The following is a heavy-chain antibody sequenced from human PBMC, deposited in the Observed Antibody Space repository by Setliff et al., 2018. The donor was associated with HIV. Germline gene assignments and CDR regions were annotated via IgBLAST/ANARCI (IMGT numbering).Heavy chain of an antibody. V-gene: IGHV1-69*13. CDR3: ARGGSGYYDFWSGSSDFEY. D-gene: IGHD3-3*01. Sequence: SVKVSCKASGGTFSSYAINWVRQAPGQGLEWMGGIILMFGTAHYTQKCQGRVTLTADESTTTAYMELSSLRSENTAGFYWARGGSGYYDFWSGSSDFEYWGQGTLVTVSS. CDR1: GGTFSSYA. J-gene: IGHJ4*02. CDR2: IILMFGTA.